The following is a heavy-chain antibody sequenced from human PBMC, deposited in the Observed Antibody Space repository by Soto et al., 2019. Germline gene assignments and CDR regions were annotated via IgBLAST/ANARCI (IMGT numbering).Heavy chain of an antibody. V-gene: IGHV1-8*01. Sequence: GASVKVSCKASGYTFTSYDINWVRQATGQGLEWMGWMNPNSGNTGYAQKCQGRVTMTRNTSISTAYMELSSLRSEDTAVYYCARGHSSGWYPPYYYSYYYMDAWGKGTTVTVSS. J-gene: IGHJ6*03. CDR1: GYTFTSYD. D-gene: IGHD6-19*01. CDR3: ARGHSSGWYPPYYYSYYYMDA. CDR2: MNPNSGNT.